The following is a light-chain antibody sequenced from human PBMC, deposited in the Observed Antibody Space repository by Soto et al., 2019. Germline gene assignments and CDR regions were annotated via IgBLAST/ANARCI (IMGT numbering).Light chain of an antibody. CDR3: QQRSNWRFT. V-gene: IGKV3-11*01. CDR1: QSVSRY. CDR2: DAS. J-gene: IGKJ3*01. Sequence: EIVLTQSPATLSLSPGERATLSCRASQSVSRYLAWYQQKPGQAPRLLIYDASNRATGIPARFSGSGSGTDFTLPISSLEPEDFAVYYCQQRSNWRFTFGPGTKVDIK.